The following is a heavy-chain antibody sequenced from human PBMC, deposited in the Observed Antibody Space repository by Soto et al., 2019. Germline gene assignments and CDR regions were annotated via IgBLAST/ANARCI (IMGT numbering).Heavy chain of an antibody. Sequence: GASVKVSCKASGSTFSSYAISWVRQAPGQGLEWMGGIIPIFGTANYAQKFQGRVTITADESTSTAYMELSSLRSEDTAVYYCARGMGIAARQWFDPWGQGTLVTVSS. CDR2: IIPIFGTA. CDR3: ARGMGIAARQWFDP. CDR1: GSTFSSYA. J-gene: IGHJ5*02. D-gene: IGHD6-6*01. V-gene: IGHV1-69*13.